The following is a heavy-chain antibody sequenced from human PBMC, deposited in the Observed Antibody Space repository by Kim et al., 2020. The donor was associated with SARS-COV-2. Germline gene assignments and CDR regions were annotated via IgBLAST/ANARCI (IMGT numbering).Heavy chain of an antibody. Sequence: GGSLRLSCAASGFTFSSYGMHWVRQAPGKGLEWVAVISYDGSNKYYADSVKGRFTISRDNSKNTLYLQMNSLRAEDTAVYYCARDCGSGSYYDAFDIWGQGTMVTVSS. J-gene: IGHJ3*02. D-gene: IGHD3-10*01. CDR3: ARDCGSGSYYDAFDI. V-gene: IGHV3-33*05. CDR2: ISYDGSNK. CDR1: GFTFSSYG.